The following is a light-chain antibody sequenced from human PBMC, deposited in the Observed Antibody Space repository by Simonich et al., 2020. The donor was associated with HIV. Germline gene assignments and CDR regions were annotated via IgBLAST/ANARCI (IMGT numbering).Light chain of an antibody. J-gene: IGLJ2*01. CDR1: SSDVGGYNY. CDR2: DVR. CDR3: SSYTSSSTVV. V-gene: IGLV2-14*03. Sequence: QSALTQPASVSGSPGQSITISCPGTSSDVGGYNYVSWYQHHPGKAPKLMIYDVRNRPSGVSHRFSGSKSGNTASLTISGLQAEDEADYYCSSYTSSSTVVFGGGTKLTVL.